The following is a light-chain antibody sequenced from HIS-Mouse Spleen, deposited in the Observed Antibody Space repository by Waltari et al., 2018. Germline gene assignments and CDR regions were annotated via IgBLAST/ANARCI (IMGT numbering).Light chain of an antibody. CDR2: EDS. CDR1: DLPKTY. J-gene: IGLJ2*01. CDR3: YSTDSSGNHRV. Sequence: SYELTQPPSVSVSPGQTARITCSGDDLPKTYAYWYQQKSGQAPVLVIYEDSKRPSGIPERFSGSSSGTMATLTISGAQVEDEADYYCYSTDSSGNHRVFGGGTKLTVL. V-gene: IGLV3-10*01.